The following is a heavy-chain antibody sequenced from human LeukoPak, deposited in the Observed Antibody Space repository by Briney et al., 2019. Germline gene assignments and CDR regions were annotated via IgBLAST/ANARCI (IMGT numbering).Heavy chain of an antibody. D-gene: IGHD4-11*01. J-gene: IGHJ6*02. CDR3: ARDFVTTLYYYGMDV. CDR1: GYTFTGYY. Sequence: ASVKVSCKASGYTFTGYYMHWVRQAPGQGLEWMGRINPNSGGTNYAQKFQGRVTMTRDTSISTAYMELSRLRSDDTAVYYCARDFVTTLYYYGMDVWGQGTTVTVSS. V-gene: IGHV1-2*06. CDR2: INPNSGGT.